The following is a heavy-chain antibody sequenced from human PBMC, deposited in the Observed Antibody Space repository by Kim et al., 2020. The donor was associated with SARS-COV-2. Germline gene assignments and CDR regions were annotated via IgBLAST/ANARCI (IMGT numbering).Heavy chain of an antibody. Sequence: SETLSLTCAVYGGSFSGYYWNWIRQPPGKGLGWIGEINHSGSTNYNPSLKRRITISVATAKIKFSLTLSSVTAAATAVYYCSRVSSSWYSGDYWGQGTLVTVSS. CDR2: INHSGST. CDR1: GGSFSGYY. V-gene: IGHV4-34*01. J-gene: IGHJ4*02. D-gene: IGHD6-13*01. CDR3: SRVSSSWYSGDY.